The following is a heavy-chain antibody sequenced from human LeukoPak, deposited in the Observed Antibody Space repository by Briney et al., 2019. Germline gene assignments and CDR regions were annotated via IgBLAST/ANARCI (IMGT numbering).Heavy chain of an antibody. CDR3: AKEQDPVHSSSWSNPIDY. Sequence: PGGSLRLSCAASGFTFSSYGMHWVRQAPGKGLEWVAVISYDGSNKYYADSVKGRFTISRDNSKNTLYLQMNSLRAEDTAVYYCAKEQDPVHSSSWSNPIDYWGQGTLVTVSS. CDR1: GFTFSSYG. J-gene: IGHJ4*02. CDR2: ISYDGSNK. D-gene: IGHD6-13*01. V-gene: IGHV3-30*18.